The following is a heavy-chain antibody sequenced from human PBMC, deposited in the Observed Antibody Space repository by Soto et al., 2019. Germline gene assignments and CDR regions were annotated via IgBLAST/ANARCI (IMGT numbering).Heavy chain of an antibody. CDR3: AKGKAQQGLIANAFDV. J-gene: IGHJ3*01. V-gene: IGHV3-30*18. Sequence: GGSLRLSCAASGFTFSSHGMHWVRQAPGKGLEWVAVIASDGNYKYYTDSVKGRFTISRDNSKNTLYLQMNSLRAEDTAVYYCAKGKAQQGLIANAFDVWGQGTMVTVSS. D-gene: IGHD2-8*01. CDR2: IASDGNYK. CDR1: GFTFSSHG.